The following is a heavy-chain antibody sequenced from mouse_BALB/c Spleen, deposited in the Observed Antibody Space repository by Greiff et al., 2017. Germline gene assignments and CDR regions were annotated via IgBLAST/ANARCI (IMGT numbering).Heavy chain of an antibody. CDR1: GFSLTSYG. V-gene: IGHV2-9*02. CDR2: IWAGGST. J-gene: IGHJ3*01. D-gene: IGHD2-4*01. CDR3: ARDYRYDYPLFAY. Sequence: VKLEESGPGLVAPSQSLSITCTVSGFSLTSYGVHWVRQPPGKGLEWLGVIWAGGSTNYNSALMSRLSISKDNSKSQVFLKMNSLQTDDTAMYYCARDYRYDYPLFAYWGQGTLVTVSA.